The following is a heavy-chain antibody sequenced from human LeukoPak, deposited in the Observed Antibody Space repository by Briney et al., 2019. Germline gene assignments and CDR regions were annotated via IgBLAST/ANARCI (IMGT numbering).Heavy chain of an antibody. J-gene: IGHJ4*02. Sequence: SETLSLTCTVSGGSISSSSYYWGWIRQPPGKGLEWIGSIYYSGSTYYNPSLRSRVTISIDTSKNQFSLKLRSVTAADTAVYYCAIQEYISSWHLDYWGQGTLVTVSS. CDR1: GGSISSSSYY. D-gene: IGHD6-13*01. CDR3: AIQEYISSWHLDY. CDR2: IYYSGST. V-gene: IGHV4-39*01.